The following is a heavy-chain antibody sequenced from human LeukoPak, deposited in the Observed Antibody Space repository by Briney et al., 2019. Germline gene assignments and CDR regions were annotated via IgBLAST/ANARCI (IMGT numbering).Heavy chain of an antibody. CDR3: ARQDYYDSSYYYLV. CDR2: IYPGDSDT. V-gene: IGHV5-51*01. D-gene: IGHD3-22*01. J-gene: IGHJ4*02. CDR1: GYSYTPYW. Sequence: GESLKISCTSSGYSYTPYWIGWVRQMPGKGLEWMGLIYPGDSDTRYSPSFQGRVTISADKSISTAYLQWSSLKASDTAMYYCARQDYYDSSYYYLVWGQGTLVTVSS.